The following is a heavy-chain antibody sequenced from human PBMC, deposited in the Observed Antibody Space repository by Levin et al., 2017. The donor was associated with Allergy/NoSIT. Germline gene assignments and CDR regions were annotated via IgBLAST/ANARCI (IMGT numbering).Heavy chain of an antibody. CDR2: ISYDGSNK. V-gene: IGHV3-30-3*01. CDR1: GFTFSSYA. CDR3: AREEVGYDSSGYYHNWFDP. J-gene: IGHJ5*02. D-gene: IGHD3-22*01. Sequence: GESLKISCAASGFTFSSYAMHWVRQAPGKGLEWVAVISYDGSNKYYADSVKGRFTISRDNSKNTLYLQMNSLRAEDTAVYYCAREEVGYDSSGYYHNWFDPWGQGTLVTVSS.